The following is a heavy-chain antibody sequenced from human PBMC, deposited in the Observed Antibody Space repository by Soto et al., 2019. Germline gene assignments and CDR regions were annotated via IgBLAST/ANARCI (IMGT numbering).Heavy chain of an antibody. V-gene: IGHV4-30-4*01. D-gene: IGHD2-15*01. CDR1: GDSISTVDYF. J-gene: IGHJ5*01. CDR2: IYKSTTT. Sequence: SETLALTCSVSGDSISTVDYFWAWIRQPPGQALEYIGYIYKSTTTYYNPSFESRVAISLDTSKSQFSLNVTSVTAADTAVYFCARGRYCLTGRCFPNWFDSWGQGPLLTRS. CDR3: ARGRYCLTGRCFPNWFDS.